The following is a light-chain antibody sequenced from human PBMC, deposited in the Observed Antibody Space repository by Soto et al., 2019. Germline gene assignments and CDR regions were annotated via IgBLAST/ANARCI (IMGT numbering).Light chain of an antibody. CDR1: QCISNY. Sequence: DIQMTQSPSSLSASVGDRVTITCRASQCISNYLAWYQQKPGKVPKLLISDAYTLQSAVPSRFSGSGSGTDFTLTISSLHPEDVATYYCQNYKSAPLLTFGPGTKVDLK. J-gene: IGKJ3*01. V-gene: IGKV1-27*01. CDR2: DAY. CDR3: QNYKSAPLLT.